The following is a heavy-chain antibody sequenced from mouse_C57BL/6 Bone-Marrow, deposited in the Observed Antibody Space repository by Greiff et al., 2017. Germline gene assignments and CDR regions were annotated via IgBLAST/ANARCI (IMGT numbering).Heavy chain of an antibody. CDR3: ARHESRYCYGSSYGEMDY. V-gene: IGHV1-62-2*01. Sequence: QVQLQQSGAELVKPGASVKLSCKASGYTFTEYTIHWVKQRSGQGLEWIGWFYPGRGSIKYNEKFKDKATLTADKSSSTGYMELSRLTSEDSAVYCWARHESRYCYGSSYGEMDYWGQGTSVTVSS. CDR1: GYTFTEYT. CDR2: FYPGRGSI. J-gene: IGHJ4*01. D-gene: IGHD1-1*01.